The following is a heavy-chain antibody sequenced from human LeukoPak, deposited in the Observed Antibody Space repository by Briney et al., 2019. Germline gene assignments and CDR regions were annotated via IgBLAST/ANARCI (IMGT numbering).Heavy chain of an antibody. CDR2: INSDGSST. CDR3: ARAGAYSSSSPAGL. D-gene: IGHD6-6*01. Sequence: PGGSLRLSCAASGFTFSIYWMHWVRQAPGKGLVWVSRINSDGSSTNYADSVKGRFTISRDNAKNTLYLQMNSLRAEDTAVYYCARAGAYSSSSPAGLWGQGTLVTVSS. V-gene: IGHV3-74*01. CDR1: GFTFSIYW. J-gene: IGHJ4*02.